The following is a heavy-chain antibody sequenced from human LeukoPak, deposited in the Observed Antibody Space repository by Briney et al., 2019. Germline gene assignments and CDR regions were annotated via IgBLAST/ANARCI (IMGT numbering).Heavy chain of an antibody. Sequence: GASVKVSCKASGYTFTGYYMHRVRQAPGQGLEWMGWINPYNGGTNYAQKFQGTVTMTRDTSISTAYVELSRVRSDDTAVYYCAREGLGDSSGYHHAFDIWGQGTMVTVSS. D-gene: IGHD3-22*01. CDR1: GYTFTGYY. V-gene: IGHV1-2*02. CDR2: INPYNGGT. CDR3: AREGLGDSSGYHHAFDI. J-gene: IGHJ3*02.